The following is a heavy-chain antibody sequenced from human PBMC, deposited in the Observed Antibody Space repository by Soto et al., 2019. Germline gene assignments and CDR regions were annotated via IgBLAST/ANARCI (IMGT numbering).Heavy chain of an antibody. J-gene: IGHJ4*02. CDR3: ARFLSGTLFDN. V-gene: IGHV4-31*03. Sequence: QVQLQESGPGLVKPSQTLSLTCTVSGGSISTGGYYWTWIRQHPGKGLEWIGYIYYSGSTYYNPSLKSRVTISVDTSKNQFSMKLSSVTAADTAVYYCARFLSGTLFDNWGQGTLVTVSS. D-gene: IGHD3-10*01. CDR2: IYYSGST. CDR1: GGSISTGGYY.